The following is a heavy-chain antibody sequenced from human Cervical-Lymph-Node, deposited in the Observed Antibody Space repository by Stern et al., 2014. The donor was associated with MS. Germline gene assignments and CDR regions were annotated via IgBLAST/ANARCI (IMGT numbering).Heavy chain of an antibody. D-gene: IGHD2-2*01. J-gene: IGHJ4*02. V-gene: IGHV4-31*03. CDR1: GGSITSGGFY. CDR3: ARAGKGYCTTTSCSLFDY. CDR2: IYSSGST. Sequence: QLQLQESGPGLVKPSQTLSLTCTVSGGSITSGGFYWSWIRPHPGKGLEWIGYIYSSGSTFYNPSLKSRLTMSIDTSKNQFSLRLTSVTAADTAVYYCARAGKGYCTTTSCSLFDYWGQGTLVTVSS.